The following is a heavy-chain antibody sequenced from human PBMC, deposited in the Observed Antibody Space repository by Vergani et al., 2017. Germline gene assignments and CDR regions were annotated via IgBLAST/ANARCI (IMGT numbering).Heavy chain of an antibody. CDR2: IYWNDDK. J-gene: IGHJ4*02. CDR1: GFSLSTSGVG. CDR3: AHSPYYYDSSGFRGAEYYFDY. D-gene: IGHD3-22*01. V-gene: IGHV2-5*01. Sequence: QITLKESGPTLVKPTQTLTLTCTFSGFSLSTSGVGVGWIRQPPGKALEWLALIYWNDDKRYSPSLKSRLTITKETSKNPLVLTMTNMDPVETATYYCAHSPYYYDSSGFRGAEYYFDYWGQGTLVTVSS.